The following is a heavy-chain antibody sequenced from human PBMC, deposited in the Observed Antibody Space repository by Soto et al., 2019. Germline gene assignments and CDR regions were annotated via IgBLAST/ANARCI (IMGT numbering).Heavy chain of an antibody. CDR3: ARAMTTVTTIDY. V-gene: IGHV4-39*07. Sequence: PSETLSLTCIVSSGSISSSLNHWGWIRQPPGKGLEWIGYINHSGSTYYNPSLKSRVTISVDRSKNQFSLKLSSVTAADTAVYYCARAMTTVTTIDYWGQGTLVTVSS. D-gene: IGHD4-17*01. CDR1: SGSISSSLNH. J-gene: IGHJ4*02. CDR2: INHSGST.